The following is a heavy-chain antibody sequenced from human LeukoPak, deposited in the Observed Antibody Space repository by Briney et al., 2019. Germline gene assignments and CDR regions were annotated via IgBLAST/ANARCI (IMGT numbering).Heavy chain of an antibody. CDR2: IDTSSHYI. J-gene: IGHJ4*02. Sequence: PGGSLRLSCAASGFSFNSHNMNWVRQAPGKGLEWVSFIDTSSHYIYYADSVRGRFTISRDNAKNSLFLEMSGLRAEDTAVYYCARNLGGCTSTSCYSDFDIWGQGNLVTVSP. V-gene: IGHV3-21*01. D-gene: IGHD2-2*01. CDR3: ARNLGGCTSTSCYSDFDI. CDR1: GFSFNSHN.